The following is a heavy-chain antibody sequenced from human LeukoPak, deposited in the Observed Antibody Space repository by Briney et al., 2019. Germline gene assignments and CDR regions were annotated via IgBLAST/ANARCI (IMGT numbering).Heavy chain of an antibody. CDR2: INPNSGGT. J-gene: IGHJ4*02. CDR3: TRALGSDY. V-gene: IGHV1-2*02. D-gene: IGHD1-26*01. CDR1: GYTFTDYY. Sequence: ASVKVSCKASGYTFTDYYMNWVRQAPGQGLEWMGWINPNSGGTNYAQKFQGRVTMTRDTSITTVYMELSSLRSDDTAMYYCTRALGSDYWGQGTLVTVPS.